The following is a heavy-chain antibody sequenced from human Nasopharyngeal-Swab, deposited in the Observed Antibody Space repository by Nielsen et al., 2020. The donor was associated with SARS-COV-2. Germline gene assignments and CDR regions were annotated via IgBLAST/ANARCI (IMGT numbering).Heavy chain of an antibody. V-gene: IGHV3-21*01. CDR1: GFTFSSYS. D-gene: IGHD4-11*01. CDR2: ISSSSSYI. Sequence: GESLKISCAASGFTFSSYSMNWVRKAPGKGLEWVSSISSSSSYIYYADSVKGRFTISRDNAKNSLYLQMNSLRAEDTAVYYCARDHLMTVTIPYYYYGMDVWGQGTTVTVSS. J-gene: IGHJ6*02. CDR3: ARDHLMTVTIPYYYYGMDV.